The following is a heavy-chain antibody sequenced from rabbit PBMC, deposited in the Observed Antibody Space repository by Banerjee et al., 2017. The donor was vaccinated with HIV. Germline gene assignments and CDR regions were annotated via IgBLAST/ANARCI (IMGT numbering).Heavy chain of an antibody. Sequence: QSLEESGGDLVQPGASLTLTCTASGFSFSSYSMGWVRQAPGKGLEWIGCINSSSGNTVYASWAKGRFTISKTSSTTVTLQMTSLTAADTATYFCARDETDDAGYNYRLWGQGTLVTVS. CDR2: INSSSGNT. CDR3: ARDETDDAGYNYRL. J-gene: IGHJ3*01. D-gene: IGHD7-1*01. V-gene: IGHV1S40*01. CDR1: GFSFSSYS.